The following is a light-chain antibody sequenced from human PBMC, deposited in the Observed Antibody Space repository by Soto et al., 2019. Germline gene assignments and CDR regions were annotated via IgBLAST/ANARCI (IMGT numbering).Light chain of an antibody. J-gene: IGLJ1*01. CDR1: SSVVGGYNY. V-gene: IGLV2-14*01. CDR3: SSYTSSSTQV. Sequence: QSVLTQPASVSGSPGQSITISCTGTSSVVGGYNYVSWYQQHPGKAPKLMIYDVSNRPSGGSNRFSGSKSGNTASLTISGLQAEDEADYYCSSYTSSSTQVFGTGTKVTVL. CDR2: DVS.